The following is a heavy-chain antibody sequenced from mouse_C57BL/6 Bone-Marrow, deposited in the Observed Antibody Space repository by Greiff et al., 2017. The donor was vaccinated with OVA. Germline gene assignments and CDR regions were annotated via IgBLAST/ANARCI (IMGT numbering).Heavy chain of an antibody. CDR2: ISSGRSNI. Sequence: EVQRVESGGGLVKPGGSLKLSCAASGFTFRDYGMHWVRQAPEKGLEWVAEISSGRSNIYYAVTVTGRFTISIDNAKNTLFLQMTSLRSEDTAMYYCARDDCWYFDVWGTGTTVTVSS. J-gene: IGHJ1*03. V-gene: IGHV5-17*01. CDR3: ARDDCWYFDV. D-gene: IGHD2-4*01. CDR1: GFTFRDYG.